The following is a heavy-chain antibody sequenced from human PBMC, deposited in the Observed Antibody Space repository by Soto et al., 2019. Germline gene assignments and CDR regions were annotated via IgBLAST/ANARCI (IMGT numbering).Heavy chain of an antibody. Sequence: GGSLRLSCAASGFTFSSHVMNWVRQAPGKGLEWVAAISGGGGATYYGDSVEGRFTMSRDNSKNTLYLQMNSLRAEDTAVYYCARGPRAPPPHDYGMDVWGQGTTVTVSS. CDR3: ARGPRAPPPHDYGMDV. J-gene: IGHJ6*02. V-gene: IGHV3-23*01. CDR1: GFTFSSHV. CDR2: ISGGGGAT.